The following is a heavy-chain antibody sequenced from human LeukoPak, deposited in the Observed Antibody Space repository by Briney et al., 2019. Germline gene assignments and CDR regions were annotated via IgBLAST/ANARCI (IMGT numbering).Heavy chain of an antibody. V-gene: IGHV3-23*01. Sequence: PGGSLRLSCAGSGFTFSSYAMSWVRQAPGKGLEWVSGISGSGGSTYHADSVKGRFTISRDNSKNTLYVQMNSLRAEDTAVYYCARDQGENYDSSGYYPYWGQGTLVTVSS. CDR2: ISGSGGST. D-gene: IGHD3-22*01. J-gene: IGHJ4*02. CDR1: GFTFSSYA. CDR3: ARDQGENYDSSGYYPY.